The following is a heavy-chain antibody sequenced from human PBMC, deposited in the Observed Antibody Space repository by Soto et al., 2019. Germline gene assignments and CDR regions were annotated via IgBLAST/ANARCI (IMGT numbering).Heavy chain of an antibody. CDR3: ARAHVPDV. J-gene: IGHJ6*02. V-gene: IGHV3-30-3*01. CDR1: GFTFSSYA. D-gene: IGHD3-10*02. Sequence: WGSLRLSCAASGFTFSSYAMSWVRQAPGKGLEWVAVITYDGSNKYYADSVKGRFTISRDNSKNTLYLQMNSLRAEDTAVYYCARAHVPDVWGQGTTVTVSS. CDR2: ITYDGSNK.